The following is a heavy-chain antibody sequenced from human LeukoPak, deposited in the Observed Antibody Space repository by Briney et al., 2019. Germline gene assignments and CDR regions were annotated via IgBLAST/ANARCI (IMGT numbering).Heavy chain of an antibody. CDR3: AKEEGGYDFWSGYYPTFDY. CDR2: ISGSGGST. D-gene: IGHD3-3*01. J-gene: IGHJ4*02. Sequence: GGSLRLSCAASGFTFSSYAMSWVRQAPGKGLEWVSTISGSGGSTSFADSAKGRFTTSRDNSKNTLYPQMNSLRAEDTAVYYCAKEEGGYDFWSGYYPTFDYWGQGTLVTVSS. V-gene: IGHV3-23*01. CDR1: GFTFSSYA.